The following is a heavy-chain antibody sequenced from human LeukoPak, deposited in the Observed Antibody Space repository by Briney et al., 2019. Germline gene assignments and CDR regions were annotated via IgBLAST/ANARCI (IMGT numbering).Heavy chain of an antibody. D-gene: IGHD3/OR15-3a*01. V-gene: IGHV4-4*02. CDR1: GGSISSSNW. CDR3: ARVGHWRVATHSKGWFDP. Sequence: PSETLSLTCAVSGGSISSSNWWSWVRQPPGKGLEWIGEIYHSGSTNYNPSLKSRVTISVDKSKNQFSLKLSSVTAADTAVYYCARVGHWRVATHSKGWFDPWGQGTLVTVSS. CDR2: IYHSGST. J-gene: IGHJ5*02.